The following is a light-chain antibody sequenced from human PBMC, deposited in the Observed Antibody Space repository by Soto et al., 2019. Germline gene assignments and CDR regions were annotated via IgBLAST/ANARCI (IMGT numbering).Light chain of an antibody. Sequence: EIVLPQSPATLSLSPGEIATFSCKASQSVGTSLAWFQQKPGQAPRLLIYDAFLRATGIPARFSGSGSGTDFTRTISRLQPEDIAMYYCQQSSNWPPWTFGRGTRVEI. CDR2: DAF. CDR3: QQSSNWPPWT. CDR1: QSVGTS. J-gene: IGKJ1*01. V-gene: IGKV3-11*01.